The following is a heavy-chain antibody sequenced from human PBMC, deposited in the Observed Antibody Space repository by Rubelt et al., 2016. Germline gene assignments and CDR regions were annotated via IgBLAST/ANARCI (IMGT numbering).Heavy chain of an antibody. D-gene: IGHD2-15*01. V-gene: IGHV3-74*01. CDR3: ATLGYPLLGDY. J-gene: IGHJ4*02. CDR2: INSDWSST. Sequence: GLVWVSRINSDWSSTSYADSVKGRFTISRDNAKSTLYLQMNSLRAEDTAVYYCATLGYPLLGDYWGQGTLVTVSS.